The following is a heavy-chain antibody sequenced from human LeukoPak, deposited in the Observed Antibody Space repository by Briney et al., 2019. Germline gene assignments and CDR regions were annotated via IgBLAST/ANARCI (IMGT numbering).Heavy chain of an antibody. CDR1: GFTFSSYV. D-gene: IGHD1-1*01. CDR2: ITGSGSGT. Sequence: AGSLRLSCAASGFTFSSYVISWVRQATGIGLEWVATITGSGSGTYYADSVKGRFTISRDNSKNTLHLQMNSLRAEDTAVYYCATRGTTATKYLEYWGQGTLVTVSS. J-gene: IGHJ4*02. V-gene: IGHV3-23*01. CDR3: ATRGTTATKYLEY.